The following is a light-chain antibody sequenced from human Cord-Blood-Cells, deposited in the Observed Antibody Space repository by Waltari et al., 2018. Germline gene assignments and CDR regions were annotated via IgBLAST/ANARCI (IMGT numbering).Light chain of an antibody. V-gene: IGLV3-1*01. CDR3: QAWDSSTVV. CDR2: QES. CDR1: KLGDKY. Sequence: SYELTQPPSVSVSPGQTASIPCSGDKLGDKYACWSQQKPGQSPVLVIYQESKRPSGIPERFSGSNSGNTATLTISGTQAMDGADYYCQAWDSSTVVVGGGTKLTVL. J-gene: IGLJ2*01.